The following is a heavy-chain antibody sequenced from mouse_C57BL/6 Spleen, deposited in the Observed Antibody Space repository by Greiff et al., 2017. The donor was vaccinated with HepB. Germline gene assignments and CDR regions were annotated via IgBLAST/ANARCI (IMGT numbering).Heavy chain of an antibody. CDR2: ISYSGST. CDR3: ARGALFPRWYFDV. D-gene: IGHD6-1*01. Sequence: EVQLQQSGPGMVKPSQSLSLTCTVTGYSITSGYDWHWIRHFPGNKLEWMGYISYSGSTNYNPSLKSRISITHDTSKNHFFLKLNSVTTEDTATYYCARGALFPRWYFDVWGTGTTVTVSS. J-gene: IGHJ1*03. V-gene: IGHV3-1*01. CDR1: GYSITSGYD.